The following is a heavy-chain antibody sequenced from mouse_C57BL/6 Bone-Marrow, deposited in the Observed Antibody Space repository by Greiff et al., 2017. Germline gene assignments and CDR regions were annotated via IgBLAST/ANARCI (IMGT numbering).Heavy chain of an antibody. CDR3: ATYYGNYPTLCWYFDV. CDR1: GYTFTDYA. Sequence: QVQLKESGPELVRPGVSVKISCKGSGYTFTDYAMHWVKQSHAKSLEWIGVISTYYGDASYNQKFKDKATMTVDKSSSTAYMELARLTSEDSAVYYCATYYGNYPTLCWYFDVWGTGTTVTVSS. D-gene: IGHD2-10*01. J-gene: IGHJ1*03. V-gene: IGHV1-67*01. CDR2: ISTYYGDA.